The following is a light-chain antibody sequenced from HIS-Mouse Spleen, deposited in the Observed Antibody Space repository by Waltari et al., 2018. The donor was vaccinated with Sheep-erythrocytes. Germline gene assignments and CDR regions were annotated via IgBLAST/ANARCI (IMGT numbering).Light chain of an antibody. J-gene: IGKJ4*01. CDR2: WAC. V-gene: IGKV4-1*01. Sequence: DIVMTQSPDSLAVSLGERATINCKSSQSVLYSSNNKNYLAWYQQKPGQPPKLLIYWACTRESGVPDRFSGSGSGTDFTLTISSLQAEDVAVYYCQQYYSTLLTFGGGTK. CDR1: QSVLYSSNNKNY. CDR3: QQYYSTLLT.